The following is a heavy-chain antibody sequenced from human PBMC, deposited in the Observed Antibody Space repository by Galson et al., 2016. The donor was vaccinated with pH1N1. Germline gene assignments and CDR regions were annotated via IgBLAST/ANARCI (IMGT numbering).Heavy chain of an antibody. Sequence: SLRLSCAASGFNFNIWWMNWVRQTPGRGLEWVATIKYDGSDTDYVDSVKGRFTISRDKAKNSVDPQMNSLRAEDTALYYCASGSGSHSYWGQGTLVTVSS. D-gene: IGHD1-26*01. CDR2: IKYDGSDT. CDR3: ASGSGSHSY. J-gene: IGHJ4*02. CDR1: GFNFNIWW. V-gene: IGHV3-7*01.